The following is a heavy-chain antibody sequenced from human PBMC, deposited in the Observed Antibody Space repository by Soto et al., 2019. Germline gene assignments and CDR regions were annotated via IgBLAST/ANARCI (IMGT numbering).Heavy chain of an antibody. J-gene: IGHJ6*02. Sequence: SETLSLTCTVSDASVWSDSYFWTWIRQPPGKGLEWIAYISHTGDTNYNPSLKSRVTISVDTSKNQFSLKLSSVTAADTAVYYCARDSARTYYYYGMDVWGQGTTVTVSS. CDR2: ISHTGDT. D-gene: IGHD3-10*01. CDR3: ARDSARTYYYYGMDV. V-gene: IGHV4-61*01. CDR1: DASVWSDSYF.